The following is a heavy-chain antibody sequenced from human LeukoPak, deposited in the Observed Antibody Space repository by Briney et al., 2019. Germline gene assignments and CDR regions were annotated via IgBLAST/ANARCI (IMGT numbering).Heavy chain of an antibody. Sequence: SETLSLTCAVYGGSFSGYYWSWIRQPPGKGLEWIGEINHSGSTNYNPSLKSRVTISVDTSKNHFSLKLSSVTAADTAVYYCARGPLYYYGSGSYLDYWGQGTLVTVSS. CDR3: ARGPLYYYGSGSYLDY. J-gene: IGHJ4*02. CDR2: INHSGST. CDR1: GGSFSGYY. V-gene: IGHV4-34*01. D-gene: IGHD3-10*01.